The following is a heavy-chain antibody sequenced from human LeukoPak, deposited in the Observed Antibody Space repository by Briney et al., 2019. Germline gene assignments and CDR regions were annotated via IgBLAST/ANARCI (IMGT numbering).Heavy chain of an antibody. D-gene: IGHD2-21*01. J-gene: IGHJ6*03. CDR3: ARGDYYYYYMDV. Sequence: SETLSLTCTVSGGSISSGSYYWSWIRQPAGKGLEWIGRIYTSGSTNYNPSLESRVTMSVDTSKNHFSLKLTSVTAADTAVYFCARGDYYYYYMDVWGKGTTVTVSS. CDR2: IYTSGST. V-gene: IGHV4-61*02. CDR1: GGSISSGSYY.